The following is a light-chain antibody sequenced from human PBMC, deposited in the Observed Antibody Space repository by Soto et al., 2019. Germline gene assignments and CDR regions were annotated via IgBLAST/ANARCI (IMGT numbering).Light chain of an antibody. Sequence: DIQMTQSPSSLSASVGDRVIITCRASQGLGDDVGCYQQKTGKARNRLIYAASSLQRGVPSRFSGSGSWTDYTLTISTLEPVDFASYYYLQYHTSPCPLGPGTQVEGK. J-gene: IGKJ1*01. CDR1: QGLGDD. CDR2: AAS. V-gene: IGKV1-17*01. CDR3: LQYHTSPCP.